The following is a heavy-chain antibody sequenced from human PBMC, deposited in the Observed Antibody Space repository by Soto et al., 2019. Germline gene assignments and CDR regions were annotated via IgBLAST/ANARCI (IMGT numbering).Heavy chain of an antibody. Sequence: SETLSLTCTVSGGSISSGGYYWSWIRQHPGKGLEWIGYIYYSGSTYYNPSLKSRVTISVDTSKNQFSLKLSSVTAADTAVYYCARVFRSGYSGTVLDAFNLWPQGTMFTAS. V-gene: IGHV4-31*03. CDR3: ARVFRSGYSGTVLDAFNL. D-gene: IGHD3-3*01. J-gene: IGHJ3*01. CDR2: IYYSGST. CDR1: GGSISSGGYY.